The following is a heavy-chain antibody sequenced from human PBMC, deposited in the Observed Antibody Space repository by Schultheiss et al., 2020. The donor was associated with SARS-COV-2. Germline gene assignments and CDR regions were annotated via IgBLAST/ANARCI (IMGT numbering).Heavy chain of an antibody. V-gene: IGHV3-23*01. D-gene: IGHD2-2*01. CDR2: ISGSGGST. Sequence: GGSLRLSCAASGFTFSSYWMHWVRQAPGKGLVWVSAISGSGGSTYYPGSVKGRFTISRDNPKNTLYLQMNNLRDEDTAVYYCASTVDPIVVVPTATWGYWGQGTLVTVSS. CDR3: ASTVDPIVVVPTATWGY. CDR1: GFTFSSYW. J-gene: IGHJ4*02.